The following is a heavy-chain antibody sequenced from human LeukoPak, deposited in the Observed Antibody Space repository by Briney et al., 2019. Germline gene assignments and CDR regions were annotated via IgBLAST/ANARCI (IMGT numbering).Heavy chain of an antibody. CDR3: ARDKQVGATYFDY. D-gene: IGHD1-26*01. CDR2: IRPNADII. Sequence: GGSLRLSCVAGGFTFSDRYTSWIRHAPGKGMGWVAYIRPNADIIHYADSVKGRFTTSRDNGKNALFLQVNSLGAEDTAVYYCARDKQVGATYFDYWGQGTLVTVSS. V-gene: IGHV3-11*04. CDR1: GFTFSDRY. J-gene: IGHJ4*02.